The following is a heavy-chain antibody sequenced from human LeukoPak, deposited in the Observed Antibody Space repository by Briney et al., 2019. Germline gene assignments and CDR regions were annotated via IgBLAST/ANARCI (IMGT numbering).Heavy chain of an antibody. V-gene: IGHV3-48*03. J-gene: IGHJ5*02. CDR3: ARDGGDSSGWTQGWFDP. Sequence: GGSLRLSCAASGFTFSSYEMNWVRQAPGKGLEWVSYISSSGSTIFYADSVKGRFTISRDNDKNSLYLQMNSLRADDTAVYYCARDGGDSSGWTQGWFDPWGQGTLVTVSS. CDR1: GFTFSSYE. CDR2: ISSSGSTI. D-gene: IGHD6-19*01.